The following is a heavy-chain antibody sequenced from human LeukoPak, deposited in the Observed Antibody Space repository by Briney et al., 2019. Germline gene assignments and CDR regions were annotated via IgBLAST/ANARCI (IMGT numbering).Heavy chain of an antibody. CDR2: IIPIFGTA. CDR1: GGTFSSYA. V-gene: IGHV1-69*05. J-gene: IGHJ4*02. CDR3: ARSSDTAMPTRY. Sequence: SVKVSCKASGGTFSSYAISWVRQAPGQGLEWMGRIIPIFGTANYAQKFQGRVTITTDESTSTAYMEPSSLRSEDTAVYYCARSSDTAMPTRYWGQGTLVTVSS. D-gene: IGHD5-18*01.